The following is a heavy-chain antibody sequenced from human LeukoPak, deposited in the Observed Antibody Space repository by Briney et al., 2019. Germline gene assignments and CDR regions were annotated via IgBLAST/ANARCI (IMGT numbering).Heavy chain of an antibody. CDR3: VRVGLCRGSRRHMHYYYYMDV. CDR1: GVSIDSGNYY. J-gene: IGHJ6*03. D-gene: IGHD2-2*03. CDR2: LNYSVST. Sequence: SGTLSLTCPVSGVSIDSGNYYWGWIRQPPGKGLEWIGSLNYSVSTYYKPSLKSRRYISVDTSKNHVSLKLRSVTAADTAVYYCVRVGLCRGSRRHMHYYYYMDVWGNGTTVSVSS. V-gene: IGHV4-39*07.